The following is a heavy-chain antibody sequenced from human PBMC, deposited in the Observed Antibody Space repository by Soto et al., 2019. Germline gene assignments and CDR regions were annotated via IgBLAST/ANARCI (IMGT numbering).Heavy chain of an antibody. Sequence: TSETLSLTCAVYGGSFSGYYWTWIRQPPGTGLEWIGEINHGGSTNYNPSLKSRVTISVDTSKNQFSLKLTSVTAADTAVYYCARDKITGLFDYWGQGILVTV. V-gene: IGHV4-34*01. CDR2: INHGGST. J-gene: IGHJ4*02. CDR1: GGSFSGYY. CDR3: ARDKITGLFDY. D-gene: IGHD2-8*02.